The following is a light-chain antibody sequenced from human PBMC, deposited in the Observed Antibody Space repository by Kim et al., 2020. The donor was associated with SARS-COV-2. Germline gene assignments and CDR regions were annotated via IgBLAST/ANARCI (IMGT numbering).Light chain of an antibody. Sequence: SSELTQDPAVSVALGQTVRITCQGDSLRSYYASWYQQKPGQAPVLVIYGKNNRTSGIPDRFSGSSSGNTASLTITGAQAEDEADYYCNSRDSSGNLNWVFGGGTKLTVL. CDR2: GKN. V-gene: IGLV3-19*01. CDR1: SLRSYY. J-gene: IGLJ3*02. CDR3: NSRDSSGNLNWV.